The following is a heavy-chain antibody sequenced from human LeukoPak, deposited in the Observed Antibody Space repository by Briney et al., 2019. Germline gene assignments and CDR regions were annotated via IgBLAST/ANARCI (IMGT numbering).Heavy chain of an antibody. CDR1: GCSISRSSYY. V-gene: IGHV4-39*01. CDR2: NYYSCST. D-gene: IGHD6-19*01. Sequence: PSETLSLTCTVSGCSISRSSYYWGWIGQPPGKELEWIGSNYYSCSTYYKPSLQSRVTISVDTSTNQFSMKLSAVTAADTAVYYCARRTIAVAEDYWGQGTLVTVSS. J-gene: IGHJ4*02. CDR3: ARRTIAVAEDY.